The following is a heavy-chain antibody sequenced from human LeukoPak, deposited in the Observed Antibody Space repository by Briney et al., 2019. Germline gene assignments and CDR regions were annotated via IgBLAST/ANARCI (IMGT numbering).Heavy chain of an antibody. Sequence: GGSLRLSCAASGFTFSSYEMNWVRQAPGKGLEWVSYISGSGSTTYYADSVKGRFTISRDNAKNSLHLQMNSLRAEDTAVYYCARGLLCGSCYHTFDYWGQGTLVTVSS. J-gene: IGHJ4*02. D-gene: IGHD2-15*01. V-gene: IGHV3-48*03. CDR3: ARGLLCGSCYHTFDY. CDR2: ISGSGSTT. CDR1: GFTFSSYE.